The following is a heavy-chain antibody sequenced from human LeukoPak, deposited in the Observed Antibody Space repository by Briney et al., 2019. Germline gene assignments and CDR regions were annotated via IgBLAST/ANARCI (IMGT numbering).Heavy chain of an antibody. V-gene: IGHV3-49*04. Sequence: PGGSLRLSCTASGFSFSSYAMNWVRQAPGKGLEWVACIRSTAYDGTKEYAASVKGRFTISRDDSKSIAYLQMNSLKAEDTAVYYCTRELSFEGVDALDIWGQGTMATVSS. J-gene: IGHJ3*02. CDR1: GFSFSSYA. CDR2: IRSTAYDGTK. D-gene: IGHD3-9*01. CDR3: TRELSFEGVDALDI.